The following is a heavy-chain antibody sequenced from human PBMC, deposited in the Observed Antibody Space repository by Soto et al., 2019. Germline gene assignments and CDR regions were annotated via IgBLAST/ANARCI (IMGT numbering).Heavy chain of an antibody. D-gene: IGHD3-3*01. Sequence: QVRLVQSGTEVKKPGASMKLSCKASGYSFTSYAIHWVRRAPGQRLEWIGWIFAGNGDTEYSTKFQDRVTITRDTSASSWYIQLTSLGSEGTAVYYCARNVPHNGYYNHWVQGTLVTVSS. CDR3: ARNVPHNGYYNH. J-gene: IGHJ5*02. CDR1: GYSFTSYA. CDR2: IFAGNGDT. V-gene: IGHV1-3*01.